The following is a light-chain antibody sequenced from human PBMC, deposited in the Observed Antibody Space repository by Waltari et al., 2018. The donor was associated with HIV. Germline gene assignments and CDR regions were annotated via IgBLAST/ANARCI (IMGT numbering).Light chain of an antibody. CDR2: WAS. Sequence: DIVMTQSPDSLAVSLGERATIHCKSSQSLLYNSSDNKYLAWYQQKLGQPPQLLIYWASNRESGVPDRFSGSGSGTDFTLTISSLQAEDVAVYYCQQYYSTPHTFGQGTKLEIK. CDR3: QQYYSTPHT. V-gene: IGKV4-1*01. CDR1: QSLLYNSSDNKY. J-gene: IGKJ2*01.